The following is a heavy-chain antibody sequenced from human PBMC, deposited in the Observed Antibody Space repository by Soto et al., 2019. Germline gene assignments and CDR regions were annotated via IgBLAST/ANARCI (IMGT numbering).Heavy chain of an antibody. Sequence: GGSLRLSCAASVFTFSSYAMSWVRHAPGKGLEWVSAISGSGGSTYYADSVKGRFTISRDNSKNTLYLQMNSLRAEDTAVYYCAKFSGYSHGSSAYFDYWGQVTLVTVSS. V-gene: IGHV3-23*01. CDR2: ISGSGGST. CDR3: AKFSGYSHGSSAYFDY. J-gene: IGHJ4*02. D-gene: IGHD5-18*01. CDR1: VFTFSSYA.